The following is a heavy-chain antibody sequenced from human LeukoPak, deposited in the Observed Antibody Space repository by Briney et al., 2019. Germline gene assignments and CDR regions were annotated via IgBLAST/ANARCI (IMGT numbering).Heavy chain of an antibody. CDR2: IKHDGSED. CDR3: GRDQTPFY. J-gene: IGHJ4*02. D-gene: IGHD2-15*01. V-gene: IGHV3-7*01. Sequence: GGSLGLSCAASGFTFSDYAMSWVRQAPGKGLEWVATIKHDGSEDYYLDSVKGRFTISRDNAKSSMWLQMSSLRAEDTAVYYCGRDQTPFYWGQGSLVTVSS. CDR1: GFTFSDYA.